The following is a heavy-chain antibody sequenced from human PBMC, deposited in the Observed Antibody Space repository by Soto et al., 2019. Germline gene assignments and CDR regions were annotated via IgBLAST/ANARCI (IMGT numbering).Heavy chain of an antibody. CDR1: GGSFSGYY. CDR3: ARGLYLYYYYGMDV. J-gene: IGHJ6*02. V-gene: IGHV4-34*01. Sequence: SETLSLTCAVYGGSFSGYYWSWIRQPPGKGLEWIGEINHSGSTNYNPSLKSRVTISVDTSKNQFSLKLSSVTAADTAVYYCARGLYLYYYYGMDVWGQGTTVTVSS. CDR2: INHSGST. D-gene: IGHD3-16*02.